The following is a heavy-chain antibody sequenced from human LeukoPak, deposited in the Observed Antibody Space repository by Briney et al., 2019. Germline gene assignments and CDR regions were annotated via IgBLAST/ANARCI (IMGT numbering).Heavy chain of an antibody. CDR1: GYMFPNYY. D-gene: IGHD2-15*01. CDR3: ARLPRGGSQLYSFDY. CDR2: INPSVGSA. V-gene: IGHV1-46*01. J-gene: IGHJ4*02. Sequence: ASVKVSCKASGYMFPNYYIHWVRQAPGQGLEWMGVINPSVGSASKAEKFEGSVTMTRTTSTSTVNTELSSLRSDETAVYYCARLPRGGSQLYSFDYWGQGTLVTVSS.